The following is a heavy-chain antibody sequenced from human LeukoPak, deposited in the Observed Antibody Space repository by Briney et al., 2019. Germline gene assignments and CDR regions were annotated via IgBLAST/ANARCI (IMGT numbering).Heavy chain of an antibody. CDR2: IIPIFGTA. D-gene: IGHD3-3*01. V-gene: IGHV1-69*01. CDR3: ARGWSGYLHDAFDI. J-gene: IGHJ3*02. CDR1: GGTFSSYA. Sequence: SVKVSCKASGGTFSSYAISWVRQAPGQGLEWMGGIIPIFGTANYAQKFQGRVMITADESTSTAYMELSSLRSEDTAVYYCARGWSGYLHDAFDIWGQGTMVTVSS.